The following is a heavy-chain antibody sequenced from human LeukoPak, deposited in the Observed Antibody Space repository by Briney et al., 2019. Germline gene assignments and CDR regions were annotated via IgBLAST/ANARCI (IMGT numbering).Heavy chain of an antibody. J-gene: IGHJ5*02. Sequence: GASVKVSCXASGGTFSNYAISWVRQARGQGLEWMERIIPIFGTANYAQKFQGRVTITTDESTSTAYMELSSLRSEDTAVYYCARDRGTTVTTGKGGWFDPWGQGTLVTVSS. CDR3: ARDRGTTVTTGKGGWFDP. D-gene: IGHD4-17*01. V-gene: IGHV1-69*05. CDR2: IIPIFGTA. CDR1: GGTFSNYA.